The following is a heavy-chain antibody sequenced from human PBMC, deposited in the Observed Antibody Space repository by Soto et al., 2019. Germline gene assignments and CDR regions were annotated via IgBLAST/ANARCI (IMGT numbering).Heavy chain of an antibody. CDR2: INSRDDTT. CDR3: LNGDYY. CDR1: GFIFSAHI. D-gene: IGHD4-17*01. Sequence: EVQLVESGGGLVQPGGPLRLSCAASGFIFSAHIMYRVRQAPGKGLEWVSSINSRDDTTYYADSVKGRFTISRDNAKNSLYLQMNSLRAEDTAIYYCLNGDYYVGQGTLVTVSS. J-gene: IGHJ4*02. V-gene: IGHV3-48*01.